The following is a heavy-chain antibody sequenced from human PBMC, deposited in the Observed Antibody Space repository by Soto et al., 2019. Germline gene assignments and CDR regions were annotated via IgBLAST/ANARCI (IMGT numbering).Heavy chain of an antibody. Sequence: QVQLQQWGAGLLKPSETLSLTCAVYGGSFSGYYWTWIRQPPGTGLEWIGEINHSGSTNYNPYLKSRVTISVETSKNQFSLKLTSVTAADTAVYYCARDKITGLFDYWGQGTLVTVSS. J-gene: IGHJ4*02. CDR2: INHSGST. V-gene: IGHV4-34*01. CDR3: ARDKITGLFDY. D-gene: IGHD2-8*02. CDR1: GGSFSGYY.